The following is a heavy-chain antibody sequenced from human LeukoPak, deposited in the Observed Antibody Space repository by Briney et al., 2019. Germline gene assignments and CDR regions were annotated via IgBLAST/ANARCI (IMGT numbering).Heavy chain of an antibody. Sequence: SETLSLTCTVSGGSISSYYWSWIRQPAGKGLEWIGRIYTSGSTNYNPSLKSRVTMSVDTSKNHFSLKLSSVTAADTAVYYCARDRDCSSTSCYKGDWFDPWGQGTLVTVSS. V-gene: IGHV4-4*07. J-gene: IGHJ5*02. CDR2: IYTSGST. D-gene: IGHD2-2*02. CDR1: GGSISSYY. CDR3: ARDRDCSSTSCYKGDWFDP.